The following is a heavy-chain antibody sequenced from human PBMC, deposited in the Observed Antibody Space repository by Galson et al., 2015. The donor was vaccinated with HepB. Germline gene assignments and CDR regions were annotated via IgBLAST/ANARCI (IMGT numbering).Heavy chain of an antibody. CDR1: GLTFSNYY. CDR3: ASQYSSSWESSFWY. V-gene: IGHV3-11*01. D-gene: IGHD6-13*01. Sequence: SLRLSCAGSGLTFSNYYMSWIRQAPGRGLEWISYITNSGTTIYYADSVKGRFTVSRDNAKNSLYLQMNSLRAEDTAVYYCASQYSSSWESSFWYWGQGTLVTVSS. CDR2: ITNSGTTI. J-gene: IGHJ4*02.